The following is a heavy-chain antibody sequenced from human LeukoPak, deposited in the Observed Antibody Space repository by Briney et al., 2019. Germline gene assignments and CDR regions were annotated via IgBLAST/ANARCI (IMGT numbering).Heavy chain of an antibody. CDR2: INPNSGGT. CDR1: GDIFSGHY. V-gene: IGHV1-2*02. Sequence: ASVKVSCKAYGDIFSGHYMHWVRQAPGQGLEWMGWINPNSGGTNYAQKFQGRVTMTRDTSISTAYMELSGLRSDETAVYSCARAEGSDSRYSYDYWGQGTLVTVSS. J-gene: IGHJ4*02. CDR3: ARAEGSDSRYSYDY. D-gene: IGHD2-21*02.